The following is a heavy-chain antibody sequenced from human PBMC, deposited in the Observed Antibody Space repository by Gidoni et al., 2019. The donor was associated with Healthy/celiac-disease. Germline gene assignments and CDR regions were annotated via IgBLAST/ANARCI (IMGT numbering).Heavy chain of an antibody. J-gene: IGHJ4*02. CDR1: GGSISSSSYY. Sequence: QLQLQESGPGLVKPSETLSLTCTVSGGSISSSSYYWGWIRQPPGKGREWIGSIYYRGSTYYNPALKSRVTISGDTSKNQFSLKLRSGTAADTAVYYWARDGGTVDYWGQGTLVTVSS. CDR2: IYYRGST. CDR3: ARDGGTVDY. D-gene: IGHD2-15*01. V-gene: IGHV4-39*07.